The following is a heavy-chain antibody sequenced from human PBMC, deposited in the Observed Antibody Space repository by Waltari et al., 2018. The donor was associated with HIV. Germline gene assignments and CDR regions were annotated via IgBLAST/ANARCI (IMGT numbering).Heavy chain of an antibody. CDR3: AHPSPSGRFYFDY. CDR1: GFSLSNARMG. V-gene: IGHV2-26*01. D-gene: IGHD3-3*01. CDR2: IFSNDEK. Sequence: QVTLKESGPVLVKPTETLTLTCTVSGFSLSNARMGVSWIRQPPGKALEWLAHIFSNDEKSYSRSLKRRLTISKDTSKSQVVLTMTNMDPVDTATYYCAHPSPSGRFYFDYWGQGTLVTVSS. J-gene: IGHJ4*02.